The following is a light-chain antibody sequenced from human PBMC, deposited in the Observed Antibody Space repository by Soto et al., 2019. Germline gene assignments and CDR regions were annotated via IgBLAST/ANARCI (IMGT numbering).Light chain of an antibody. CDR1: STDVGSYNL. J-gene: IGLJ3*02. CDR3: CSYAPISTVV. Sequence: QSPLTQPASVSGSPGQSITISCTGTSTDVGSYNLVSWYQQHPGKAPKLMIYEDNKRPSGVSNRFSGSKSGNTASLTISGLQAEDEAHYYCCSYAPISTVVFGGGTKLTVL. CDR2: EDN. V-gene: IGLV2-23*01.